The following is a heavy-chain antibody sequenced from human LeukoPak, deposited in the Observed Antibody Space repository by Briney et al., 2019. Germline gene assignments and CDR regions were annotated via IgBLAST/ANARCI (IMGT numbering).Heavy chain of an antibody. Sequence: GGSLRLSCAASGFSFGSIGMHWVRQAPGKGLELVAFIRYDGSTRYYADSVKGRFIISRDISENTLYLQMNSLRTEDTAMYYCAKDGPASGLSYFDYWGQGTLVTVSS. V-gene: IGHV3-30*02. J-gene: IGHJ4*02. CDR3: AKDGPASGLSYFDY. D-gene: IGHD2-2*01. CDR2: IRYDGSTR. CDR1: GFSFGSIG.